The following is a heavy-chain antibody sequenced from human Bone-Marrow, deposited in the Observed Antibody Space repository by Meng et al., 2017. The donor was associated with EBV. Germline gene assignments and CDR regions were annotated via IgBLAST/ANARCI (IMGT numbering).Heavy chain of an antibody. CDR3: AREVYNWFDP. V-gene: IGHV4-34*01. J-gene: IGHJ5*02. CDR2: INHSGST. D-gene: IGHD6-6*01. CDR1: GGSFSGYY. Sequence: QVQLQQWGAALLKPSETLSLPCAVYGGSFSGYYWSWIRQPPGKGLEWIGEINHSGSTNYNPPLKSRVTISVDTSKNQFSLKLSSVTAADTAVYYCAREVYNWFDPWGQGTLVTVSS.